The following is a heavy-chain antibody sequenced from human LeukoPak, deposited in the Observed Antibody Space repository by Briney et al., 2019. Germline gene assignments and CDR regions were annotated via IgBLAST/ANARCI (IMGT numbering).Heavy chain of an antibody. J-gene: IGHJ4*02. V-gene: IGHV4-59*01. CDR1: GGSISSYY. D-gene: IGHD1-26*01. Sequence: SETLSLTCIVSGGSISSYYWSWTRQPPGKGLEWIGYIYYSGSTNYNPSLKSRVTISVDTSKNQFSLKLSSVTAADTAVYYCARYSGSYALFDYWGQGTLVTVSS. CDR2: IYYSGST. CDR3: ARYSGSYALFDY.